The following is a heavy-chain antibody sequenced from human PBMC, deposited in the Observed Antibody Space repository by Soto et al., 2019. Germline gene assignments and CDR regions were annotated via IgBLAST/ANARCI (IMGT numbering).Heavy chain of an antibody. D-gene: IGHD4-4*01. CDR3: KQEHRNYPDTWFDP. V-gene: IGHV3-23*01. CDR1: GFSFSNYA. J-gene: IGHJ5*02. CDR2: IDSGGGST. Sequence: EVHLLVSGGGSVQPGGSLRLSCAASGFSFSNYAMSWVRQAPGTGLEWVSAIDSGGGSTYYAASVKGRFTISRDNSRNTLYLQMNSLRAEDTALYYCKQEHRNYPDTWFDPWGQGTLVTVS.